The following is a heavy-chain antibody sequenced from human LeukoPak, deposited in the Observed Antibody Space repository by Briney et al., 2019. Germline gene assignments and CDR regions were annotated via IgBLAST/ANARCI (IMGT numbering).Heavy chain of an antibody. CDR3: ARWVCSSTSCYYFDY. J-gene: IGHJ4*02. CDR2: ISNRSTYI. D-gene: IGHD2-2*01. CDR1: GFTFSSYT. Sequence: GGSLRLSCAASGFTFSSYTMSWVRQAPGKGLEWVSSISNRSTYIYYADSVKGRFTISRDNVQNSLYLQMNSLRAEDTAVYYCARWVCSSTSCYYFDYWGQGTLVIDPS. V-gene: IGHV3-21*01.